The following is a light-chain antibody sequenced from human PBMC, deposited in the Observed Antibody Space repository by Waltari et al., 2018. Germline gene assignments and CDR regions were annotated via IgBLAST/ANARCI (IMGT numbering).Light chain of an antibody. J-gene: IGKJ1*01. CDR2: DTY. V-gene: IGKV3-20*01. CDR3: QKYDRLPAT. Sequence: EIVLTQSPGTLSLSPGEPATLSCRASQSVGRSLVGYQQKPGQAPRLLIYDTYKRATGIPDRFSGSGSGTDFSLTISRLEPEDFAVYYCQKYDRLPATFGQGTKVEIK. CDR1: QSVGRS.